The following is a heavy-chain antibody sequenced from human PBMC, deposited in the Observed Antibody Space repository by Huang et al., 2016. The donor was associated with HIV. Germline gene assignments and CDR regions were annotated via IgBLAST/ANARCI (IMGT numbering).Heavy chain of an antibody. Sequence: EEHLVESGGGLVQPGGSLRLSCEASGFKFSTYWMQWVRQAPGKGLMWVSRIKIDGRTTDYADSVKGRFTNSRDNAKNTLYLQMSSLTAEDTAIYYCARAGGFEIWGQGTVVTVSS. CDR3: ARAGGFEI. J-gene: IGHJ3*02. D-gene: IGHD2-15*01. CDR2: IKIDGRTT. V-gene: IGHV3-74*01. CDR1: GFKFSTYW.